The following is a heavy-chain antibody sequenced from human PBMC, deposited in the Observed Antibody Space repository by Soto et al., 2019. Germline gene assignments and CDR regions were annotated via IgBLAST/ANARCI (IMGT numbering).Heavy chain of an antibody. CDR2: ISRSGGRT. CDR1: GVPFSEYA. D-gene: IGHD3-3*01. V-gene: IGHV3-23*01. J-gene: IGHJ6*02. Sequence: PGGSLRLSXEVSGVPFSEYAMTWIRQAPGKGLEWVSGISRSGGRTFFADSVKGRFTISRDNSKNTVFLQMSSLRLDDTAVYFCAKDSYDDFWSGEYHAYDHAVDVWGQGTMVTVSS. CDR3: AKDSYDDFWSGEYHAYDHAVDV.